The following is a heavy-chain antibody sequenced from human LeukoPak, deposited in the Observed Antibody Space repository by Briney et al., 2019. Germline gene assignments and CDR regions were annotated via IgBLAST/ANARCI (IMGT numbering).Heavy chain of an antibody. J-gene: IGHJ4*02. D-gene: IGHD2-21*02. Sequence: PGGSLRLSCVASGFTFSAYAMTWVRQAPGKGLEWVSSISVTGGGTYYADSVRGRFTISRDNSKNTLFLHMNSLRAEDTAVYYCVKDWRDESTCAADCLQSWGQGTLVTVSS. CDR1: GFTFSAYA. CDR2: ISVTGGGT. CDR3: VKDWRDESTCAADCLQS. V-gene: IGHV3-23*01.